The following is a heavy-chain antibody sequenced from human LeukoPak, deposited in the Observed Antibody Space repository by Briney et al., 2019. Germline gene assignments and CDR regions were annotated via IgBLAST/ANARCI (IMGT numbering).Heavy chain of an antibody. D-gene: IGHD1-1*01. CDR2: FSGGDGQT. J-gene: IGHJ4*02. V-gene: IGHV3-23*01. CDR3: ARGIYWSLDS. CDR1: GFIFNTYG. Sequence: GGSLRLSCAISGFIFNTYGMNWVRQTPGKGLEWVSTFSGGDGQTFYADSVKGRFTISRDSSRNTVSLQMNSLRVEDTAVYYYARGIYWSLDSWGQGTLVTVSS.